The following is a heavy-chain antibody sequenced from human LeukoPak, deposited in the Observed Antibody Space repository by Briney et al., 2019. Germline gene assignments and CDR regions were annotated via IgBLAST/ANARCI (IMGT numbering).Heavy chain of an antibody. CDR1: GYTFTGYY. CDR2: INPNSGGT. CDR3: ARSMVRGVIRFDY. D-gene: IGHD3-10*01. J-gene: IGHJ4*02. Sequence: ASVKVSCKASGYTFTGYYMHWVRQAPGQGLEWMGWINPNSGGTNHAQKFQGRVTMTRDTSISTAYMELSRLRSDDTAVYYCARSMVRGVIRFDYWGQGTLVTVSS. V-gene: IGHV1-2*02.